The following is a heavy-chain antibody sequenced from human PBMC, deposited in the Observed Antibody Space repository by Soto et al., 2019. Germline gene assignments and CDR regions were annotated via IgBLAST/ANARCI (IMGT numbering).Heavy chain of an antibody. CDR2: INPSGGST. Sequence: ASVKVSCKASGYTFTSYYMHWVRQAPGQGLEWMGIINPSGGSTSYAQKFQGRVTMTRDTSTSTVYMELSSLRSEDTAVYYCARDVARHSGSADYYSYGMDVWGQGTTVTVS. J-gene: IGHJ6*02. CDR3: ARDVARHSGSADYYSYGMDV. D-gene: IGHD5-12*01. V-gene: IGHV1-46*01. CDR1: GYTFTSYY.